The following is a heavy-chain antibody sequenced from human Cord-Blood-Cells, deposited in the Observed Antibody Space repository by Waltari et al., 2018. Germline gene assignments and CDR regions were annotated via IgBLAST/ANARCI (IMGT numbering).Heavy chain of an antibody. V-gene: IGHV5-51*01. D-gene: IGHD6-25*01. J-gene: IGHJ4*02. CDR3: ARVKGRAAYYFDY. Sequence: EVQLVQSGAEVKKPGESLKISCTGSGYSFTSYWIGWVRQMPGKGLEWMGIIYPGDSGTSYSPSFQGQVTISADKSISTAYLQWSSLKASDTAMYYCARVKGRAAYYFDYWGQGTLVTVSS. CDR2: IYPGDSGT. CDR1: GYSFTSYW.